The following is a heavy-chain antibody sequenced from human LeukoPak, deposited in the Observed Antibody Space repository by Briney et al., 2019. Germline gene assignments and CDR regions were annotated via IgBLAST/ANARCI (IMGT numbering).Heavy chain of an antibody. V-gene: IGHV4-59*01. CDR1: GVSISSYY. D-gene: IGHD3-10*01. CDR3: ARAPMVRGVIKYYYYYMDV. Sequence: SSETLSLTCTVSGVSISSYYWTWIRQPPGKGLEWIGYISYSGSTNYNPSLKSRVTISVDTSKNQFSLKLSSVTAADTAVFYCARAPMVRGVIKYYYYYMDVWGKGTTVTVSS. CDR2: ISYSGST. J-gene: IGHJ6*03.